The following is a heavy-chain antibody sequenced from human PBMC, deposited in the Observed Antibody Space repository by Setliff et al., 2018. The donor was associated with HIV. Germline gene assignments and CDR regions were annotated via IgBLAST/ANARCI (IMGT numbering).Heavy chain of an antibody. CDR1: GVSISSSTYY. D-gene: IGHD2-8*01. CDR2: IFYTGST. J-gene: IGHJ5*02. Sequence: PSETLSLTCSASGVSISSSTYYWGWIRQPPGKGLEWIGDIFYTGSTYYNPSLKSRVAISIDTSENRFSLRLNSVTAADTGVYYCARRGRDGVLIVFATGFDPWGQGTLVTVSS. V-gene: IGHV4-39*01. CDR3: ARRGRDGVLIVFATGFDP.